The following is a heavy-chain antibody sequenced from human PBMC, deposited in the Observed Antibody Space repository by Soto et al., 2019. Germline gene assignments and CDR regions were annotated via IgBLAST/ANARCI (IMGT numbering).Heavy chain of an antibody. D-gene: IGHD5-12*01. CDR3: ARDNPFIVATTNYYFDY. J-gene: IGHJ4*02. Sequence: GGSLRLSCAASGFTFSSYGMHWVRQAPGKGLEWVAVIWYDGSNKYYADSVKGRFTISRDNSKNTLYLQMNSLRAEDTAVYYCARDNPFIVATTNYYFDYWGQGTLVTVSS. V-gene: IGHV3-33*01. CDR2: IWYDGSNK. CDR1: GFTFSSYG.